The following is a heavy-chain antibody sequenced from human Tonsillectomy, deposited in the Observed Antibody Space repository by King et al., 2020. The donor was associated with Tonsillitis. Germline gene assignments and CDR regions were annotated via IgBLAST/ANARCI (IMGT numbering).Heavy chain of an antibody. D-gene: IGHD3-3*02. CDR1: GYTFTDEY. CDR3: ARGESKLEL. CDR2: IHPNSGVT. V-gene: IGHV1-2*02. J-gene: IGHJ4*02. Sequence: VQLVESGAEVKEPGASVKVSCKASGYTFTDEYIHWVRQAPGHVFEWLGWIHPNSGVTYYEQRFQGRVAMTRDTSIDTAYMGLSSLRSDDTAVYYCARGESKLELWGQGALVTVSS.